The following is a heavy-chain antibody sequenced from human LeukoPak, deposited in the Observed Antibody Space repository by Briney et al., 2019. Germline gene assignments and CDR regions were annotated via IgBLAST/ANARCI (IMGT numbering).Heavy chain of an antibody. Sequence: TGRSLRLSCAASGFTVSRKYMSWVRQAPGRGLEWVANIKQDGSEKYYVDSVKGRFTISRDNAKNSLYLQTNSLRAEDTAVYYCARDLGGSFDYWGQGTLVTVSS. CDR2: IKQDGSEK. D-gene: IGHD1-26*01. CDR3: ARDLGGSFDY. CDR1: GFTVSRKY. V-gene: IGHV3-7*01. J-gene: IGHJ4*02.